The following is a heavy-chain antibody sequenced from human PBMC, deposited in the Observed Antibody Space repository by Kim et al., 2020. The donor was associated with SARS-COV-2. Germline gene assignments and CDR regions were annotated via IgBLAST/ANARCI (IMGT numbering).Heavy chain of an antibody. V-gene: IGHV1-18*04. J-gene: IGHJ6*02. CDR1: GYTFTSYG. CDR2: ISAYNGNT. D-gene: IGHD3-9*01. CDR3: AREHYDILTGPHPLVGMDV. Sequence: ASVKVSCKASGYTFTSYGISWVRQAPGQGLEWMGWISAYNGNTNYAQKLQGRVTMTTDTSTSTAYMELRSLRSDDTAVYYCAREHYDILTGPHPLVGMDVWGQGTTVTVSS.